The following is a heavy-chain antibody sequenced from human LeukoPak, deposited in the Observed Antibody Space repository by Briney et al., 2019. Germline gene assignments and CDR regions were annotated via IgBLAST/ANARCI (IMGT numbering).Heavy chain of an antibody. CDR2: IYTSGRT. Sequence: SETLSLTCTVSVGSISSYYWTWIRQPPGKGLEWIGRIYTSGRTSHNPSLMSRVTMSVATSNNQFPLKLSSVTAADTAVYYCARETEVPGGRSWDFWGQGTLVTVSS. D-gene: IGHD6-19*01. CDR3: ARETEVPGGRSWDF. CDR1: VGSISSYY. J-gene: IGHJ4*02. V-gene: IGHV4-4*07.